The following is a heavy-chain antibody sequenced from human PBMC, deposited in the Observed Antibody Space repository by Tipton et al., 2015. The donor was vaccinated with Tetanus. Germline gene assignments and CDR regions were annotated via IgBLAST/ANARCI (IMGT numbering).Heavy chain of an antibody. CDR2: IDPNSGHT. J-gene: IGHJ6*02. V-gene: IGHV1-2*02. CDR3: ARDRGDYIYYGMDV. CDR1: GYTFTGYY. Sequence: QLVQSGAELKKPGASVKVSCTASGYTFTGYYMYWVRQAPGQGLEWVGWIDPNSGHTIYAQNFQGRVTMTRDTSISTVYMELSRLRSDDTAVYYCARDRGDYIYYGMDVWGPGTTVTVSS. D-gene: IGHD3-22*01.